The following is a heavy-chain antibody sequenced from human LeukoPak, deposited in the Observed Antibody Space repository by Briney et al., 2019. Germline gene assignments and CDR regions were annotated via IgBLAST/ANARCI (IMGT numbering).Heavy chain of an antibody. CDR2: IHYSGRT. CDR1: GGSISGFY. J-gene: IGHJ6*02. CDR3: AKFGLYYNMDV. D-gene: IGHD3-16*01. V-gene: IGHV4-59*03. Sequence: PSETLSLTCAVSGGSISGFYRTWIRQPPGKGLEFIGQIHYSGRTDYNPSLKSRITMSVDTSKNQFFLSLNSVTAADTAVYYCAKFGLYYNMDVWGQGTTVTVSS.